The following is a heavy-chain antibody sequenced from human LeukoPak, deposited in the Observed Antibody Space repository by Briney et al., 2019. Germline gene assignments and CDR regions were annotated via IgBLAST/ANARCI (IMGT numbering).Heavy chain of an antibody. CDR2: IYYSGST. V-gene: IGHV4-31*03. Sequence: PSETLSLTCTVSGGSISSGGYYWSWIRQHPGTGLEWIGYIYYSGSTYYNPSLKSRVTISVDTSKNQFSLKLSSVTAADTAVYYCARGRYYYDSSGYFYYFDYWGQGTLVTVSS. J-gene: IGHJ4*02. CDR3: ARGRYYYDSSGYFYYFDY. D-gene: IGHD3-22*01. CDR1: GGSISSGGYY.